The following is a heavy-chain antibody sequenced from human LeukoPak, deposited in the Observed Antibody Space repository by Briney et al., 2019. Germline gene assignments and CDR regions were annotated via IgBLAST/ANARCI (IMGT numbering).Heavy chain of an antibody. D-gene: IGHD6-13*01. J-gene: IGHJ4*02. Sequence: ISDDSSTIYYADSVNGRFTISRDNAKNSLYLQMNSLRAEDTAVYYCAREGQQLVYYFDYWGQGTLVTVSS. V-gene: IGHV3-48*04. CDR2: ISDDSSTI. CDR3: AREGQQLVYYFDY.